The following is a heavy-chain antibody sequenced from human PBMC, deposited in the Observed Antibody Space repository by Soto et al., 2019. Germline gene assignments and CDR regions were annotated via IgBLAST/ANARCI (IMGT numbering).Heavy chain of an antibody. J-gene: IGHJ6*03. D-gene: IGHD2-15*01. V-gene: IGHV3-23*01. CDR1: GFTFGSYA. CDR2: LGGDGFTT. Sequence: EVQLLESGGNLVEPGGSLRLSCVVSGFTFGSYAMSWVRQAPEKGPEWVAILGGDGFTTYYADSVRGRFTISGDKSKSARFLQMNSLRSDSTGVYYSAKGIRPSFTCFSYRDIWGRGTSVIVSS. CDR3: AKGIRPSFTCFSYRDI.